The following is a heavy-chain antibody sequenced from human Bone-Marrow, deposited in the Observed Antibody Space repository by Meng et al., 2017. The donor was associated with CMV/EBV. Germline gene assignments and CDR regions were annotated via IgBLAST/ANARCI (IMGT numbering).Heavy chain of an antibody. CDR1: GFTVSSNY. Sequence: GESLKISCAASGFTVSSNYMSWVRQAPGKGLEWVSVIYSGGSTYYADSVKGRFTISRDNFKNTLYLQMNSLRAEDTAVYYCARGAYEIWGQGTLVTVSS. V-gene: IGHV3-53*01. J-gene: IGHJ4*02. CDR2: IYSGGST. CDR3: ARGAYEI. D-gene: IGHD2-21*01.